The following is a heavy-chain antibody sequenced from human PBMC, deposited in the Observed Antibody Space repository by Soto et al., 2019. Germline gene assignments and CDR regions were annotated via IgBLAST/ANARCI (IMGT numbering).Heavy chain of an antibody. CDR2: ITGSGRDT. V-gene: IGHV3-23*01. Sequence: PVGSLRLSCAASGFTFRNNVLSWVRQAPGKGLDWVSGITGSGRDTYYADSVKGRFTISRDNSKNMVFLRMNSLRAEDTALYYCAKNGLDNSPSAIDSWGPGTLVTVSS. CDR3: AKNGLDNSPSAIDS. CDR1: GFTFRNNV. J-gene: IGHJ4*02. D-gene: IGHD2-8*01.